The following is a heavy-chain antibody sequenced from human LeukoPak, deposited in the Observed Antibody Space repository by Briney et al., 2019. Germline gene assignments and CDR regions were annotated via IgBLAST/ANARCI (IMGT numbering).Heavy chain of an antibody. J-gene: IGHJ5*02. CDR1: GFTFRSYG. D-gene: IGHD3-22*01. CDR3: ARPSGSGSPHHNWFDP. Sequence: GGSLRLSCAASGFTFRSYGMHWVRQAPGKGLEWVAVIWYDGSNKYYADSVKGRFTVSRDNSKNTLYLQMNSLGAEDTAVYSCARPSGSGSPHHNWFDPWGQGTLVTVSS. CDR2: IWYDGSNK. V-gene: IGHV3-33*01.